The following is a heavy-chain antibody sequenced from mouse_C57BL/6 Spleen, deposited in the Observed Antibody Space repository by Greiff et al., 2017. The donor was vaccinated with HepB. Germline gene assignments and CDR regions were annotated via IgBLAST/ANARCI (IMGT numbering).Heavy chain of an antibody. V-gene: IGHV1-15*01. CDR3: TRYEEDFDY. CDR1: GYTFTDYE. J-gene: IGHJ2*01. D-gene: IGHD2-3*01. CDR2: IDPETGGT. Sequence: VQLQQSGAELVRPGASVTLSCKASGYTFTDYEMHWVKQTPVHGLEWIGAIDPETGGTAYNQKFKGKAILTADKSSSTAYMELRSLTSEDSAVYYCTRYEEDFDYWGQGTTLTVSS.